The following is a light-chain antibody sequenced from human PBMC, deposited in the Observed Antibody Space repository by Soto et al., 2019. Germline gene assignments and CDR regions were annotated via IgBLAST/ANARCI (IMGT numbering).Light chain of an antibody. V-gene: IGKV3-15*01. CDR1: QSVSNN. J-gene: IGKJ4*01. CDR3: QQYNDWPLT. CDR2: GAS. Sequence: DIVMTQSPATVSVSPGERATLSCRASQSVSNNLAWFQQKPGQAPRLLIFGASSRATGIPARFSGSGSGTEFTLTINSLQSEDFAVYYCQQYNDWPLTFGGGTKVDIK.